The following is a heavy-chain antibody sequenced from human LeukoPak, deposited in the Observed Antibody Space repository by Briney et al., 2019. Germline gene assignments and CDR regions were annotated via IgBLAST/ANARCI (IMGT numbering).Heavy chain of an antibody. J-gene: IGHJ3*02. CDR2: SRNRANSHTT. V-gene: IGHV3-72*01. CDR3: TRDGGNSGNTAFDI. CDR1: GFTFSNYG. D-gene: IGHD3-16*01. Sequence: GGSLRLSCAASGFTFSNYGMHWVRQAPGKGLEWIGRSRNRANSHTTEYAASVKGRFTISRDDSGNLMYLQMNSLKIEDTAVYFCTRDGGNSGNTAFDIWGQGTEVTVSS.